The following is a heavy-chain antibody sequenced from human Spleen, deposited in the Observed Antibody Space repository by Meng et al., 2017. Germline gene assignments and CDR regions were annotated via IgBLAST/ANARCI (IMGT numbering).Heavy chain of an antibody. CDR3: AHRGIAVAAYDY. CDR2: IYWDDDK. Sequence: QITLKESGPTLVKPTQTLTLTCTFSGFSLSTSGVGVGWIRRPPGKALQWLALIYWDDDKRYSPSLKSRLTITKDTSKNQVVLSMTNMDPVDTATYYCAHRGIAVAAYDYWGQGTLATFPS. V-gene: IGHV2-5*02. CDR1: GFSLSTSGVG. D-gene: IGHD6-19*01. J-gene: IGHJ4*02.